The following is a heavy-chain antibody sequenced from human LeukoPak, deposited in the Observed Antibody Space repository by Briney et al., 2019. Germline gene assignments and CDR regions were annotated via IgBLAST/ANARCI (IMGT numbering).Heavy chain of an antibody. J-gene: IGHJ5*02. CDR3: ARDSGYAQGPWFDP. V-gene: IGHV4-59*01. Sequence: PSETLSLTCTVSGGSISSYYWSWIRQPPGKGLEWIGYIYYSGSTNYNPSLKSRVTISVDTSKNQFSLKLSSVTAADTAVYCCARDSGYAQGPWFDPWGQGTLVTVSS. CDR2: IYYSGST. CDR1: GGSISSYY. D-gene: IGHD5-12*01.